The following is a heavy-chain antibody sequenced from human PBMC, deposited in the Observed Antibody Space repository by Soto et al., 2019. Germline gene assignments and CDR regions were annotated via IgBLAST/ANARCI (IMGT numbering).Heavy chain of an antibody. J-gene: IGHJ4*02. CDR3: AHSGDNYDFWSGSFDY. CDR1: GFSLSTSGVG. CDR2: IYWDDDK. V-gene: IGHV2-5*02. D-gene: IGHD3-3*01. Sequence: QITLKESGPTLVKPTQPLTLTCTFSGFSLSTSGVGVGWIRQPPGKALEWLALIYWDDDKRYSPSLKSRLTITKDTSKNQVVLTMTNMDPVDTATYYCAHSGDNYDFWSGSFDYWGQGTLVTVSS.